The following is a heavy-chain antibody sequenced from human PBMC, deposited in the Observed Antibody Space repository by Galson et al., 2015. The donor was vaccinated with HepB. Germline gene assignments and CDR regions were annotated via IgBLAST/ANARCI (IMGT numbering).Heavy chain of an antibody. CDR2: IYSGGGT. Sequence: SLRLSCAASGFTVSSNYMSWVRQAPGKGLEWVSVIYSGGGTYYADSVKGRFTISRDNSKNTLYLQMNSLRAEDTAVYYCARDRVRYFDWPLNKVYYYYYGMDVWGQGTTVTVSS. V-gene: IGHV3-66*02. D-gene: IGHD3-9*01. J-gene: IGHJ6*02. CDR3: ARDRVRYFDWPLNKVYYYYYGMDV. CDR1: GFTVSSNY.